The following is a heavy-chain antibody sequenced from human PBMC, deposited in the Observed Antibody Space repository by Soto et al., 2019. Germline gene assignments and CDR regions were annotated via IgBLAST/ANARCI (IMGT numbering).Heavy chain of an antibody. CDR3: AREASTSCYFCNDY. D-gene: IGHD2-2*01. CDR1: GFTFSDYY. Sequence: GGSLRLSCAASGFTFSDYYMSWIRQAPGKGLEWVSYISSSGSTIYYADSVKGRFTISRDNAKNSLYLQVNSLRAEDTAVYYCAREASTSCYFCNDYWGQGTLVTVSS. CDR2: ISSSGSTI. J-gene: IGHJ4*02. V-gene: IGHV3-11*01.